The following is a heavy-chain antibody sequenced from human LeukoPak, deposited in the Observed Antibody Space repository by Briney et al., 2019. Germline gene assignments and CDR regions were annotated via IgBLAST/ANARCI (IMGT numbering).Heavy chain of an antibody. V-gene: IGHV4-61*02. CDR3: ARVYSSSPRYYYYYMDV. CDR2: IYTSGST. D-gene: IGHD6-6*01. CDR1: GGSISNGSYY. J-gene: IGHJ6*03. Sequence: PSQTLSLTCTVSGGSISNGSYYWSWIRQPAGKGLEWIGRIYTSGSTNYNPSLKSRVTISVDTSKNQFSLKLSSVTAADTAVYYCARVYSSSPRYYYYYMDVWGKGTTVTVSS.